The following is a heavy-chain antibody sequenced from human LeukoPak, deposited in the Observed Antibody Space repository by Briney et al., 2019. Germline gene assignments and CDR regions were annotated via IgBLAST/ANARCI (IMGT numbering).Heavy chain of an antibody. J-gene: IGHJ4*02. CDR2: ISSSSSYI. CDR1: GFTFSSYS. D-gene: IGHD6-13*01. V-gene: IGHV3-21*01. Sequence: GGSLRLSCAAPGFTFSSYSMNWVRQAPGKGLEWVSSISSSSSYIYYADSVKGRFTISRDNAKNSLYLQMNSLRAEDTAVYYCARGPSELPIAAAGSYFDYWGQGTLVTVSS. CDR3: ARGPSELPIAAAGSYFDY.